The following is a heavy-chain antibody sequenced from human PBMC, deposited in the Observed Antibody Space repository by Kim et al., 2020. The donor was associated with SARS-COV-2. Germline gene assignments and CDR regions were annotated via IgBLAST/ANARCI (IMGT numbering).Heavy chain of an antibody. CDR1: GDSTTGYY. V-gene: IGHV4-59*01. Sequence: SETLSLTCTVSGDSTTGYYWTWIRQPPGKGLEWIGFTHYTGNSNYSPSLKSRVTSSVDTSRNQVSLRLNSVTPADTAVYYCARGVYFDRSGNPRTGVIGWYFDLWGRGTLVTVSS. CDR3: ARGVYFDRSGNPRTGVIGWYFDL. CDR2: THYTGNS. D-gene: IGHD3-10*01. J-gene: IGHJ2*01.